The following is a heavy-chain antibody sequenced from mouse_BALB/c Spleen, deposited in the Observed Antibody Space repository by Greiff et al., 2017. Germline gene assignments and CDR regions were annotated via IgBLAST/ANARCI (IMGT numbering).Heavy chain of an antibody. CDR2: IDTSDSYT. Sequence: QVQLQQPGAELVMPGASVKMSCKASGYTFTDYWMHWVKPRPGQGLEWIGAIDTSDSYTSYNQKFKGKATLTVDESSSTAYMQLSSLTSEDSAVYYCARGDSLLRLRAYWGQGTLVTVSA. V-gene: IGHV1-69*01. CDR1: GYTFTDYW. J-gene: IGHJ3*01. CDR3: ARGDSLLRLRAY. D-gene: IGHD1-2*01.